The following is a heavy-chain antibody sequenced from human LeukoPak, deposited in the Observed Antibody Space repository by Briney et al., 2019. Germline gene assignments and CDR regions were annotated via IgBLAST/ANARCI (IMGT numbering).Heavy chain of an antibody. D-gene: IGHD3-22*01. CDR2: IFGSGGST. CDR3: AKARYYDSSGSYYFDS. J-gene: IGHJ4*02. Sequence: GGSLRLSCAASGFTFSNYAMSWVRQAPGKGLEWVSAIFGSGGSTYYSDSVKGRFTISRDNSKNTLYLQMNSLRAEDTAVYYCAKARYYDSSGSYYFDSWGQGTLVTVSS. V-gene: IGHV3-23*01. CDR1: GFTFSNYA.